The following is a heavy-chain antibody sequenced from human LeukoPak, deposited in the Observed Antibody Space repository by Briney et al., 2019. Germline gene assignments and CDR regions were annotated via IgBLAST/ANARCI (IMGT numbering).Heavy chain of an antibody. V-gene: IGHV1-8*01. J-gene: IGHJ6*02. D-gene: IGHD3-3*01. Sequence: GASVKVSCKASGYTFTSYDIKWVRQATGQGLEWMGWMNPNRGNTGYAQKFQGRVTMTRNTSISTAYMELSSLRSEDTAVYYCARREVLSITIFGVVITGGGMDVWGQGTPVTVSS. CDR1: GYTFTSYD. CDR3: ARREVLSITIFGVVITGGGMDV. CDR2: MNPNRGNT.